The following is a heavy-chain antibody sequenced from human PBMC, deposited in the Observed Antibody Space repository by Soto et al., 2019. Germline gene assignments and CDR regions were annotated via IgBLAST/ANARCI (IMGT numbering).Heavy chain of an antibody. CDR1: GFIFSNNF. D-gene: IGHD2-21*01. Sequence: QVQLVESGGGVVQPGRSLRLSCAASGFIFSNNFMYWVRQAPGKGLEWVAFMSYDGTTKYYADSVKGRFTISRANSKNTLYLQMNNLRPEDTGVYYCAREVLWSRYFDYWGQGTLVTVSS. J-gene: IGHJ4*02. CDR2: MSYDGTTK. V-gene: IGHV3-30-3*01. CDR3: AREVLWSRYFDY.